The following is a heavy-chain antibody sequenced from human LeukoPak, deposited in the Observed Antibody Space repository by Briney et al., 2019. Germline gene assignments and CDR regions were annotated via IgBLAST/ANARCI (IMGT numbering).Heavy chain of an antibody. J-gene: IGHJ5*02. CDR1: GFTFSSYW. D-gene: IGHD2-2*02. CDR2: IKQDGSEK. Sequence: PGGSLRLSCAGFGFTFSSYWMTWVRQAPGKGLEWVAIIKQDGSEKYYAGSVQGRFMISRDNAKNSLYLQMNSLRAEDTAVYYCARAFWVVVPAAIAWFDPWGQGTLVTVSS. V-gene: IGHV3-7*01. CDR3: ARAFWVVVPAAIAWFDP.